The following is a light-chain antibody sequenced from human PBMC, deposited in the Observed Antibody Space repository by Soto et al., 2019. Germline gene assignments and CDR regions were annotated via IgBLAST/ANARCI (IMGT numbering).Light chain of an antibody. J-gene: IGLJ1*01. CDR3: CSYAGSSYV. V-gene: IGLV2-11*01. Sequence: HSVLTQPRSVSGSPGQSVTISCTGTSSDVGGYNYVSWYQQHPGKAPKLMIYDVNKRPSGVPDRFSGSKSGNTASLTISGLQAEDEADYYCCSYAGSSYVFGTGNKVTVL. CDR1: SSDVGGYNY. CDR2: DVN.